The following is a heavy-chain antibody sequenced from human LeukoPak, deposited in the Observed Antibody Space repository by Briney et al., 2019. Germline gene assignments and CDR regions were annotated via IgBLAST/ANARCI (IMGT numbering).Heavy chain of an antibody. CDR2: IYPGDSDT. CDR1: GYSFTSYW. Sequence: GESLKISCKGSGYSFTSYWIGWVRQMLGKGLEWMGIIYPGDSDTRYSPSFQGRVTISADKSISTAYLQWSSLKASDTAMYYCARQEDIAARTFDYWGQGTLVTVSS. D-gene: IGHD6-6*01. V-gene: IGHV5-51*01. CDR3: ARQEDIAARTFDY. J-gene: IGHJ4*02.